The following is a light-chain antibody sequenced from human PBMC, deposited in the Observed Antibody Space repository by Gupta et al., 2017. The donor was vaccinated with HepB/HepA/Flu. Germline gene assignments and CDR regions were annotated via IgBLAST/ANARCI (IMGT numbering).Light chain of an antibody. CDR1: QFITSS. V-gene: IGKV1-39*01. Sequence: DIQMTQSPSSLSASVGDRVTITCRASQFITSSLNWYQQKLGKAPKSLIYSTSSLESGVPSRFSGSGSGTDFTLTISMLQPEDFATYYCQQTYSTPYTFGPGTKVDIK. CDR3: QQTYSTPYT. CDR2: STS. J-gene: IGKJ3*01.